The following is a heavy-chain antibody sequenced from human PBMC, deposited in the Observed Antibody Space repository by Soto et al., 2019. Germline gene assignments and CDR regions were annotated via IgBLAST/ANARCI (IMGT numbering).Heavy chain of an antibody. Sequence: EVQLVESGGGLVKPGGSLRLSCAASGFTFSSYSMNWVRQAPGKGLEWVSSISSSSSYIYYADSVKGRFTISRDNAKNSLYLQMNGLRAEDTAVYYCARGSYYCDSSGYPDAFDIWGQGTMVTVSS. V-gene: IGHV3-21*01. CDR3: ARGSYYCDSSGYPDAFDI. J-gene: IGHJ3*02. D-gene: IGHD3-22*01. CDR2: ISSSSSYI. CDR1: GFTFSSYS.